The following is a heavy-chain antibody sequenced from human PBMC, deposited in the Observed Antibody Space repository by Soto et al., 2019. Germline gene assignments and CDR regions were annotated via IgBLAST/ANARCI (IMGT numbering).Heavy chain of an antibody. CDR1: GGSFSGYY. CDR3: ARGAPDVDIVATIPLDS. V-gene: IGHV4-34*01. D-gene: IGHD5-12*01. J-gene: IGHJ5*01. Sequence: SETLSLTCAVYGGSFSGYYWSWIRQPPGKGLEWIGEINHSGSTNYNPSLKSRVTISVDTSKNQFSLKLSSVTAADTAVYYCARGAPDVDIVATIPLDSWGQGTLVTVSS. CDR2: INHSGST.